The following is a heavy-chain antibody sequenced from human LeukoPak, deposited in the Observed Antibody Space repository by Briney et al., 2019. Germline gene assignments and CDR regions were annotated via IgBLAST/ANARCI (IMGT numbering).Heavy chain of an antibody. CDR1: GGSFSGYY. D-gene: IGHD5-12*01. Sequence: SETLSLTCAVYGGSFSGYYWSWIRQPPGKGLEWIGEINHSGSANYNPSLKSRVTISVDTSKNQFSLKLSSVTAADTAAYYCARVNGWLRRLFDYWGQGTLVTVSS. V-gene: IGHV4-34*01. CDR3: ARVNGWLRRLFDY. J-gene: IGHJ4*02. CDR2: INHSGSA.